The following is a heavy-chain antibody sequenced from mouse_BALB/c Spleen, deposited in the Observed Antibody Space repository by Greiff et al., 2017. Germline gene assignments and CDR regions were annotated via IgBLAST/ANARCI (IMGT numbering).Heavy chain of an antibody. V-gene: IGHV1S29*02. CDR1: GYTFTDYN. Sequence: EVKLQQSGPELVKPGASVKISCKASGYTFTDYNMHWVKQSHGKSLEWIGYIYPYNGGTGYNQKFKSKATLTVDNSSSTAYMELRSLTSEDSAVYYCARGGIYYGNYVGAMDYWGQGTSVTVSS. CDR3: ARGGIYYGNYVGAMDY. J-gene: IGHJ4*01. CDR2: IYPYNGGT. D-gene: IGHD2-1*01.